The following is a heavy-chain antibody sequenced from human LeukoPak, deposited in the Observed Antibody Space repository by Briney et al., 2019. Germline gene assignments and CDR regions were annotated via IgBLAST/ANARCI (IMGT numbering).Heavy chain of an antibody. V-gene: IGHV4-34*01. CDR2: INHSGST. Sequence: SETLSLTCTVSDDSITMYYWTWIRQPPGKGLEWIGEINHSGSTNYNPSLKSRVTISVDTSKNQFSLKLSSVTAADTAVYYCARRRILTGYYLGYWGQGTLVTVSS. CDR1: DDSITMYY. J-gene: IGHJ4*02. CDR3: ARRRILTGYYLGY. D-gene: IGHD3-9*01.